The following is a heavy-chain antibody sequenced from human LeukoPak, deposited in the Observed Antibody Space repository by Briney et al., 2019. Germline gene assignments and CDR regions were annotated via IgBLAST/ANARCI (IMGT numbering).Heavy chain of an antibody. V-gene: IGHV1-18*01. J-gene: IGHJ6*03. CDR2: ISAYNGNT. Sequence: ASVKVSCKASGYTFTSYGISWVRQAPGQGLEWMGWISAYNGNTNYAQKLQGRVTMTTDTSTSTAYMELRSLRSDDTAVYYYARVRPTYYDILTGYRPLSYYYYMDVWGKGTTVTVSS. D-gene: IGHD3-9*01. CDR1: GYTFTSYG. CDR3: ARVRPTYYDILTGYRPLSYYYYMDV.